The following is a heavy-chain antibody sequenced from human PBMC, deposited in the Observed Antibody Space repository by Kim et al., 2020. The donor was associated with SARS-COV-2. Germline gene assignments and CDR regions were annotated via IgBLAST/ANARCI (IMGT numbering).Heavy chain of an antibody. J-gene: IGHJ4*02. V-gene: IGHV4-61*02. CDR2: IYTSGST. CDR3: ARERIAAAGTDY. Sequence: SETLSLTCTVSGGSISSGSYYWSWIRQPAGKGLEWIGRIYTSGSTNYNPSLKSRVTISVDTSKNQFSLKLSSVTAADTAVYYCARERIAAAGTDYWGQGTLVTVSS. CDR1: GGSISSGSYY. D-gene: IGHD6-13*01.